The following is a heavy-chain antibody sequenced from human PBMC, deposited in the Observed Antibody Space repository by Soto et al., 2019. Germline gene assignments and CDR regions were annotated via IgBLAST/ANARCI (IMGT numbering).Heavy chain of an antibody. CDR1: GDTFTSYA. CDR3: ATMKGGYQSYYYGMDV. V-gene: IGHV1-69*13. Sequence: SVKVSCKASGDTFTSYAISWVRQAPGQGLEWVGGIIPIFGTADYAQKFQGRVTITADESTSTAYMELSSLRSEDTAVYYCATMKGGYQSYYYGMDVWGQGTTGTVSS. J-gene: IGHJ6*02. D-gene: IGHD3-16*02. CDR2: IIPIFGTA.